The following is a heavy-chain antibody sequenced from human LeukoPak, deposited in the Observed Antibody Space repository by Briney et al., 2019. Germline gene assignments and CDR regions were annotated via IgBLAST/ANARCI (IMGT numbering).Heavy chain of an antibody. V-gene: IGHV3-23*01. Sequence: GGSLRLSCAASGFTFSSYAMSWVRQAPGKGLERVSTVCGSCGDTYYADSVKGRFTVSRDNSKNTLYLQMNSLRAEDTAVYYCAKSYNWKAFDYWGQGTLVTVSS. CDR2: VCGSCGDT. D-gene: IGHD1-1*01. CDR1: GFTFSSYA. CDR3: AKSYNWKAFDY. J-gene: IGHJ4*02.